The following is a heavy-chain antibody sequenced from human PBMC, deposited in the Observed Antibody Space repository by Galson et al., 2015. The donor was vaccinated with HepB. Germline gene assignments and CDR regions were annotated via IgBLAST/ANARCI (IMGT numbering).Heavy chain of an antibody. CDR1: GFTFSNAW. V-gene: IGHV3-15*01. CDR2: IKSKTDGGTT. Sequence: SLRLSCAASGFTFSNAWMSWVRQAPGKGLEWVGRIKSKTDGGTTDYAAPVKGRFTISRDDSKNTLYLQMNSLKTEDTAVYYCITDPSSPHRSGYYDFWSGYYPKYYYYMDVWGKGTTVTVSS. J-gene: IGHJ6*03. CDR3: ITDPSSPHRSGYYDFWSGYYPKYYYYMDV. D-gene: IGHD3-3*01.